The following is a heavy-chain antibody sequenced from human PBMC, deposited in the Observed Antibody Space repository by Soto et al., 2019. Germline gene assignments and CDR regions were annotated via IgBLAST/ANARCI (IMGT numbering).Heavy chain of an antibody. D-gene: IGHD3-3*01. Sequence: FYTGCVPRSPAKSLEWMGSINPGDGNTRYSPSFQGQVTITIDKSTSTAYLQLNTLKAADTAVYYCARHMSNLRYDYYAIDCWGQGTTVTVSS. CDR1: FY. J-gene: IGHJ6*02. CDR3: ARHMSNLRYDYYAIDC. CDR2: INPGDGNT. V-gene: IGHV5-51*01.